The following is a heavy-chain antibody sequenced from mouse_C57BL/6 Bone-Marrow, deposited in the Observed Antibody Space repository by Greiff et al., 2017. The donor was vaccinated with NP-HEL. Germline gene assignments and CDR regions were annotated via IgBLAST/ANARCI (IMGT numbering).Heavy chain of an antibody. V-gene: IGHV1-62-2*01. CDR1: GYTFTEYT. D-gene: IGHD2-3*01. J-gene: IGHJ3*01. Sequence: QVQLKQSGAELVKPGASVKLSCKASGYTFTEYTIHWVKQRSGQGLEWIGWFYPGSGSIKYNEKFKDKATLTADKSSSTVYMELSRLTSEDSAVYFCARHEEGFYDGYPWFAYWGQGTLVTVSA. CDR2: FYPGSGSI. CDR3: ARHEEGFYDGYPWFAY.